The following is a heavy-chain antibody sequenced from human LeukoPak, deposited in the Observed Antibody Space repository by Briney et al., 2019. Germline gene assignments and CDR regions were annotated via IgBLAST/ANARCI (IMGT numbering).Heavy chain of an antibody. V-gene: IGHV4-34*01. CDR2: SNHSGST. J-gene: IGHJ4*02. Sequence: PSETLSLTCGVYGGSFSAYYWSWIRQPPGKGLEWIGESNHSGSTTYNPSLKSPVTISVDTSKNQFSLKLSSVTAADTAVYYCARGRSLHCFDYWGQGTLVTVSS. CDR1: GGSFSAYY. CDR3: ARGRSLHCFDY.